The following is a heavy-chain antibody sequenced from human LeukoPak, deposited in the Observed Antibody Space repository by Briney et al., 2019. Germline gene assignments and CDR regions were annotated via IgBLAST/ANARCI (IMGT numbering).Heavy chain of an antibody. CDR1: RYTFTSYY. V-gene: IGHV1-46*01. CDR2: INPSGGST. D-gene: IGHD5-18*01. Sequence: GASVKVSCKASRYTFTSYYMHWVRQAPGQGLEWMGIINPSGGSTSYAQKFQGRVTMTRDTSTSTVYMELSSLRSEDTAVYYCAREGGHSYGSWSFDYWGQGTLVTASS. CDR3: AREGGHSYGSWSFDY. J-gene: IGHJ4*02.